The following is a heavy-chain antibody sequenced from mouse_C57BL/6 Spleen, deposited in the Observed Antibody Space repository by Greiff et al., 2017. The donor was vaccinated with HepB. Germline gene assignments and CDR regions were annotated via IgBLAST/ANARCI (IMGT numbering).Heavy chain of an antibody. D-gene: IGHD2-5*01. V-gene: IGHV1-55*01. CDR2: IYPGSGST. CDR3: AREGYYSNYEGIGFDY. Sequence: QVQLQQPGAELVKPGASVKMSCKASGYTFTSYWITWVKQRPGQGLEWIGDIYPGSGSTNYNEKFKSKATLTVDTSSSTAYMQLSSLTSEDSAVYYCAREGYYSNYEGIGFDYWGQGTTLTVSS. J-gene: IGHJ2*01. CDR1: GYTFTSYW.